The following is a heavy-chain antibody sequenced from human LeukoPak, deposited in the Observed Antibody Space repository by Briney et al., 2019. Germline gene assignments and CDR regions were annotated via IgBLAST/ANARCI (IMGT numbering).Heavy chain of an antibody. V-gene: IGHV4-34*01. Sequence: PSETLSLTSAVYGGSFSGYYWTWIRQSPGKGLEWIGFVYYTGSTNYSPSLKSRVTISVDTSKNQFSLKVSSVTASDTAVYHCASARDVVVTPTLEPDNWFDPWGQGTLVTVSS. CDR1: GGSFSGYY. CDR2: VYYTGST. D-gene: IGHD2-21*02. J-gene: IGHJ5*02. CDR3: ASARDVVVTPTLEPDNWFDP.